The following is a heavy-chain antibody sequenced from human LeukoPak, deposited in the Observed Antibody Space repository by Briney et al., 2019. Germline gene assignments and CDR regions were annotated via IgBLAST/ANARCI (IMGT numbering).Heavy chain of an antibody. CDR3: AKVLSFALDDAFDI. J-gene: IGHJ3*02. CDR2: IKSDGSST. Sequence: PGGSLRLSCTASGLTFSNYWMHWVRQAPGKGLVWVSRIKSDGSSTIYADSVKGRFTISRDNAKNSLYLQMNRLRAEDTALYYCAKVLSFALDDAFDIWGQGTMVTVSS. CDR1: GLTFSNYW. V-gene: IGHV3-74*01.